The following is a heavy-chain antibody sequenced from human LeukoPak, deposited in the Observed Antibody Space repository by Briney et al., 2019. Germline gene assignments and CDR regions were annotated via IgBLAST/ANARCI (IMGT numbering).Heavy chain of an antibody. J-gene: IGHJ2*01. Sequence: PGGSLRLSCAASGFKFDDYAMHWVRQAPGKGLEWVSGISLNSGSIGYVDSVVGRFTISRDNAKNSLYLQMNSLRADDTAVYYCARRIAGTATGGYFEPWGRGTLVSVSS. CDR1: GFKFDDYA. CDR2: ISLNSGSI. V-gene: IGHV3-9*01. CDR3: ARRIAGTATGGYFEP. D-gene: IGHD6-13*01.